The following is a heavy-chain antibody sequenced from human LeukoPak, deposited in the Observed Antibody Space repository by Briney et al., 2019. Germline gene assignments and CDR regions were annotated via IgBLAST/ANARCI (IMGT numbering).Heavy chain of an antibody. CDR2: IFYSGRT. Sequence: PSETLSLPCTVSGGSISSHYWSWTRQPPGKGLEWIAYIFYSGRTNYNPSLKSRVTISVDTSKNQFSLKLSSVTAADTAVYYCARDDHYGSSGYYYGYEGAFDIWGQGTMVTVSS. V-gene: IGHV4-59*11. CDR1: GGSISSHY. CDR3: ARDDHYGSSGYYYGYEGAFDI. J-gene: IGHJ3*02. D-gene: IGHD3-22*01.